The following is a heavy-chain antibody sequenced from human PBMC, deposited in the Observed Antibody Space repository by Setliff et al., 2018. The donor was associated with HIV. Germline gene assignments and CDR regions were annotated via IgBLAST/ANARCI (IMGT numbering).Heavy chain of an antibody. V-gene: IGHV3-23*01. CDR2: ISGSGGST. CDR1: GFTFSSYA. D-gene: IGHD3-10*01. J-gene: IGHJ6*02. CDR3: AVLWFGELLSYYYYYGMDV. Sequence: PGGSLRLSCAASGFTFSSYAMSWVRQAPGKGLEWVSAISGSGGSTYYADSVKGRFTISRDNSKNTLYLQMNSLRAEDTAVYYCAVLWFGELLSYYYYYGMDVWGQGTTVTVSS.